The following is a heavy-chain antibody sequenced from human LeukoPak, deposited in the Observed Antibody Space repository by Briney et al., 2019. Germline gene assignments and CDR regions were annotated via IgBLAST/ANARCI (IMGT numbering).Heavy chain of an antibody. CDR3: ARGHYDVLAASYKWTPDY. Sequence: PGGSLRLSCAASGFTFNTFNMNWLRQAPGKGLEWVSSITSGGDYIYYADSVKGRFTTSRDNAKNSLSLQLNSLRVEDTAVYYCARGHYDVLAASYKWTPDYWGQGTLVTVSS. CDR1: GFTFNTFN. CDR2: ITSGGDYI. V-gene: IGHV3-21*01. J-gene: IGHJ4*02. D-gene: IGHD3-9*01.